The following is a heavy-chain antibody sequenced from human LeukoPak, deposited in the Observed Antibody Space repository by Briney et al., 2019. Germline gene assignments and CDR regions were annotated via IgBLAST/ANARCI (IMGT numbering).Heavy chain of an antibody. J-gene: IGHJ4*02. CDR2: IIPILGIA. D-gene: IGHD3-16*02. CDR1: GGTFSSYA. Sequence: SVKVSCKASGGTFSSYAISWVRQAPGQGLEWMGRIIPILGIANYAQEFQGRVTITADESTSTAYMELSSLRSEDTAVYYCARDGITFGGVIVIRFDYWGQGTLVTVSS. V-gene: IGHV1-69*04. CDR3: ARDGITFGGVIVIRFDY.